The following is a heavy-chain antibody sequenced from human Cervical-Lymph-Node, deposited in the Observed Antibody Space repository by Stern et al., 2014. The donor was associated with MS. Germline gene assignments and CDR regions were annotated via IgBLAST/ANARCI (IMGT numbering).Heavy chain of an antibody. D-gene: IGHD3-9*01. CDR2: IYFTGST. J-gene: IGHJ3*02. Sequence: QVQLQESGPGLVKPSQTLSLTCTVSGGSIRSGGYYWSWIRQHPGKGLEWIGYIYFTGSTYYNPSLKSRVSISVDTSRNNFSLRLNSVTAADTAVYYCARCFDADNDFDIWGQGTMVAVSS. CDR3: ARCFDADNDFDI. CDR1: GGSIRSGGYY. V-gene: IGHV4-31*03.